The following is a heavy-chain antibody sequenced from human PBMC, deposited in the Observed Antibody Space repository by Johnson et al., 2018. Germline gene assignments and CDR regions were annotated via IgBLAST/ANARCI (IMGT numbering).Heavy chain of an antibody. CDR2: ISYDGSNK. CDR1: GFTFSSYG. J-gene: IGHJ6*03. V-gene: IGHV3-30*03. D-gene: IGHD2-2*01. CDR3: GVVPAAQLNYYMDV. Sequence: QVQLVQSGGGVVQPGRSLRLSCAASGFTFSSYGMHWVRQAPGKGLEWVAVISYDGSNKYYADSVKGRFTISRDNSKNTLYLQMNSLRAEDTAVYYCGVVPAAQLNYYMDVWGKGTTVTVSS.